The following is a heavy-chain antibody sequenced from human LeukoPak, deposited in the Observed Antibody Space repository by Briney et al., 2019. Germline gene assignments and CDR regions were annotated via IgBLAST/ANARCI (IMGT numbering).Heavy chain of an antibody. D-gene: IGHD3-22*01. J-gene: IGHJ4*02. V-gene: IGHV4-31*03. CDR3: ARVDDSRGLDY. CDR1: GGSISSGGYY. CDR2: IYYSGST. Sequence: SETLSLTCTVSGGSISSGGYYWSWIRQHPGKGLEWIGYIYYSGSTYYNPSLKSRVTISVDTSKNQFSLKLSSVTAADTAVYYCARVDDSRGLDYWGQGTLVTVSS.